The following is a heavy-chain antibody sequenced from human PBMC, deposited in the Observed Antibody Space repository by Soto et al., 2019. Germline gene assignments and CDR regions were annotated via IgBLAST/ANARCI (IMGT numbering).Heavy chain of an antibody. CDR1: GYTFTSYY. CDR2: INPSGGST. Sequence: ASVKVSCKASGYTFTSYYMHWVRQAPGQGLEWMGKINPSGGSTSYAQKFQGRVTMTRDTSTSTVYMELSSLRSEDTAVYYCASSDILTGYYGYWGQGTLVTVSS. V-gene: IGHV1-46*03. J-gene: IGHJ4*02. D-gene: IGHD3-9*01. CDR3: ASSDILTGYYGY.